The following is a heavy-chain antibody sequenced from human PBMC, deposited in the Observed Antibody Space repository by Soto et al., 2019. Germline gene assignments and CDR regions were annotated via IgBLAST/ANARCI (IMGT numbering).Heavy chain of an antibody. V-gene: IGHV1-46*02. CDR2: IHPSGGGT. Sequence: GASVKVSCKPSGYTFNTYYLHWVRQDPGQALEWMGVIHPSGGGTTYAQKFLGRVTVTRDTSTSTVFMELSSLRSDDTAVYYCARGGHIAVVTASFDYWGQGTLVTSPQ. D-gene: IGHD2-21*02. J-gene: IGHJ4*02. CDR3: ARGGHIAVVTASFDY. CDR1: GYTFNTYY.